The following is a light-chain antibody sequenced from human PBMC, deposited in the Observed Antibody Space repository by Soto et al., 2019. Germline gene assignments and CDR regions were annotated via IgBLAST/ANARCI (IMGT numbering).Light chain of an antibody. V-gene: IGLV2-14*01. Sequence: QSALTQPAPVSGSPGQSITISCTVTSSDVGGYNYVSWYQQHPGKAPKLMIYEVSNRPSGVSNRFSGSKSGNTASLTISGLQAEDEADYYCSSYTSSSTPVFGTGTKVTVL. CDR2: EVS. CDR1: SSDVGGYNY. J-gene: IGLJ1*01. CDR3: SSYTSSSTPV.